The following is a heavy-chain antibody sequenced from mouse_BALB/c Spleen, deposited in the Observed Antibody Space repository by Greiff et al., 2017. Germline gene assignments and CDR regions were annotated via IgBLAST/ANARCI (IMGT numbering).Heavy chain of an antibody. D-gene: IGHD2-10*01. CDR2: ISSGSSTI. CDR3: ASSYYGNAMDY. V-gene: IGHV5-17*02. CDR1: GFTFSSFG. Sequence: EVMLVESGGGLVQPGGSRKLSCAASGFTFSSFGMHWVRQAPEKGLEWVAYISSGSSTIYYADTVKGRFTISRDNPKNTLFLQMTSLRSEDTAMYYCASSYYGNAMDYWGQGTSVTVSS. J-gene: IGHJ4*01.